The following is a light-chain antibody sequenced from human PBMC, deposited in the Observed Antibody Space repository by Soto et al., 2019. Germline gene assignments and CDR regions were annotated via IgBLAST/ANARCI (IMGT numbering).Light chain of an antibody. Sequence: DIQMTQSPSTLSASVGDRVTITCRASQSISSWLAWYQQKPGKAPKLLIYKASTLESGVPSRFSGSGSGTKFTLTISSLQPDDFATYYCQQYNSHSTFGQGTKVEIK. CDR3: QQYNSHST. CDR1: QSISSW. J-gene: IGKJ1*01. V-gene: IGKV1-5*03. CDR2: KAS.